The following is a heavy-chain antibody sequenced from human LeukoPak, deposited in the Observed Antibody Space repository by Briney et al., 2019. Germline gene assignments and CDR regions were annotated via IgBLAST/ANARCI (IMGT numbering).Heavy chain of an antibody. Sequence: GGSLRLSCAASGFTFRSFEMNWVRQAPGKGLECLSYISGGGTTIQYADSVKGRFTISRDNANNSLYLQLNSLRAEDTAVYYCARAVSAARVYDYWGQGTLVTVSS. V-gene: IGHV3-48*03. CDR2: ISGGGTTI. CDR3: ARAVSAARVYDY. J-gene: IGHJ4*02. D-gene: IGHD2-15*01. CDR1: GFTFRSFE.